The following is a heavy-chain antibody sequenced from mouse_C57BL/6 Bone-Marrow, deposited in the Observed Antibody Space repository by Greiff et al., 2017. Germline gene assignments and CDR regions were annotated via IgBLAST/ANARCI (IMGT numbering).Heavy chain of an antibody. CDR2: IDPSDSYT. J-gene: IGHJ4*01. CDR3: ARGSSPYARDY. Sequence: QVQLQQSGAELVMPGASVKLSCKASGYTFTSYWMHWVKQRPGQGLEWIGEIDPSDSYTNYNQKFKGKSTLTVDKSSSTAYMQLSSLTSEDSAVYYGARGSSPYARDYWGQGTSVTVSS. CDR1: GYTFTSYW. D-gene: IGHD1-1*01. V-gene: IGHV1-69*01.